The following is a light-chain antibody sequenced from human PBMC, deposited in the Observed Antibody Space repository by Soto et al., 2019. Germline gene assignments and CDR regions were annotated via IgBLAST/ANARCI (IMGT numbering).Light chain of an antibody. V-gene: IGLV1-51*01. CDR1: SSNIGNNY. Sequence: QAVVTQPPSVSAAPGQKVTISCSGSSSNIGNNYVSWYQQLPGTAPKLLIYDNNKRPSGIPDRFSGSKSGTSATLGITGLQTGDEADYYCGTWDSSLSAGVFGGGTKLNVL. CDR2: DNN. J-gene: IGLJ2*01. CDR3: GTWDSSLSAGV.